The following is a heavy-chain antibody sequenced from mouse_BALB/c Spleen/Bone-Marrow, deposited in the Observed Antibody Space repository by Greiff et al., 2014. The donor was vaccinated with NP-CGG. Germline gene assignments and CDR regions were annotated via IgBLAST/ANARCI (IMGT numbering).Heavy chain of an antibody. CDR1: GFTFSDYG. Sequence: EVKLMESGGGLVQPGGSRKLSSAASGFTFSDYGMAWVRQAPGKGPEWVAFISNLAYSIYYADTVTGRFTISRENAKNTLYLEMSSLRSEDTAMYYCAREGGAMDYWGQGTSVTVSS. V-gene: IGHV5-15*02. J-gene: IGHJ4*01. CDR2: ISNLAYSI. CDR3: AREGGAMDY.